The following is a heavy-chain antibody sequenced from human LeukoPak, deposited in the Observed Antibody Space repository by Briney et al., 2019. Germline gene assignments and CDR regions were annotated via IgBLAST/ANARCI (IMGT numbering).Heavy chain of an antibody. D-gene: IGHD2-2*01. V-gene: IGHV4-31*03. CDR3: ARGAGYCSSTSCSIYGMDV. J-gene: IGHJ6*02. CDR1: GGSISSGGYY. CDR2: IYYSGST. Sequence: SETLSLTCTVSGGSISSGGYYWSWIRQHPGKGLEWIGYIYYSGSTYYNPSLKSRVTISVDTSKNQCSLKLSSVTAADTAVYYCARGAGYCSSTSCSIYGMDVWGQGTTVTVSS.